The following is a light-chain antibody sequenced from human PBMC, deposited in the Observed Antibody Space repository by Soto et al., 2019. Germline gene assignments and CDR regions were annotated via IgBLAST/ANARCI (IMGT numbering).Light chain of an antibody. CDR2: EVS. V-gene: IGKV2D-29*02. Sequence: DVVVTQNPFSLSVARGQRASISCKSSQSLLHITGETFLFWYLQKPGQSPQLLIYEVSTRVSGVPDRFSGSGSGTDFTLEISRVETGDVGIYYCMQSTQLPPTFGQGTRLEV. J-gene: IGKJ5*01. CDR3: MQSTQLPPT. CDR1: QSLLHITGETF.